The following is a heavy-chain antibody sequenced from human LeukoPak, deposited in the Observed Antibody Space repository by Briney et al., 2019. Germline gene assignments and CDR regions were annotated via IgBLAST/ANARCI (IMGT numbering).Heavy chain of an antibody. Sequence: KPSETLSLTCTVSGGSISSGGVYWSWIRQRPGRGLEWIGYIHYSGTTYYDPSLESRVIISVDTSKNQFSLKLSSVTAADTAVYYCARGGDYGGNLCDYWGQGTLVTVSS. D-gene: IGHD4-23*01. CDR2: IHYSGTT. V-gene: IGHV4-31*03. J-gene: IGHJ4*02. CDR3: ARGGDYGGNLCDY. CDR1: GGSISSGGVY.